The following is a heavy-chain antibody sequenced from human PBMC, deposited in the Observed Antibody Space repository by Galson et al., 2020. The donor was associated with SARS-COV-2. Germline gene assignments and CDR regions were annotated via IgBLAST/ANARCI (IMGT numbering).Heavy chain of an antibody. CDR2: IKSKTDGGTT. Sequence: GGSLRLSCAASGLTFSNAWMSWVRQAPGKGLEWVGRIKSKTDGGTTDYAAPVKGRFTISRDDSKNTLYLQMNSLKTEDTAVYYCTPPITMGRGSSAGYWGQGTLVTVAS. CDR3: TPPITMGRGSSAGY. J-gene: IGHJ4*02. CDR1: GLTFSNAW. D-gene: IGHD3-10*01. V-gene: IGHV3-15*01.